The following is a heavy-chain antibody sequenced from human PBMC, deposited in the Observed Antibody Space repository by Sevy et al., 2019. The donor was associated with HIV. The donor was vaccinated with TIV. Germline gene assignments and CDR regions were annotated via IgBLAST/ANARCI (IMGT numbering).Heavy chain of an antibody. CDR3: ARVVFGAVPGTSAFDI. J-gene: IGHJ3*02. D-gene: IGHD6-19*01. V-gene: IGHV1-69*13. CDR2: IIPIFGTA. CDR1: GGTFSSYA. Sequence: ASVKVSCKASGGTFSSYAISWVRQAPGQGLEWMGGIIPIFGTANYAQKFQGRVTITADESTSTAYMELSSLRSEDTAMYYCARVVFGAVPGTSAFDIWGQGTMVTVSS.